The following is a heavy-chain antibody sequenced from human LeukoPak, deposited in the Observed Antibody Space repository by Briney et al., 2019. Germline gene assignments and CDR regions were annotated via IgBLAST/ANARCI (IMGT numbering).Heavy chain of an antibody. CDR1: GYTFTSYG. Sequence: GASVKVSCKASGYTFTSYGISWVRQAPGQGLEWMGRINPNSGGTNYAQKFQGRVTMTRDTSISTAYMELSRLRSDDTAVYYCARERRMYYFDYWGQGTLVTVSS. V-gene: IGHV1-2*06. CDR2: INPNSGGT. D-gene: IGHD2-15*01. CDR3: ARERRMYYFDY. J-gene: IGHJ4*02.